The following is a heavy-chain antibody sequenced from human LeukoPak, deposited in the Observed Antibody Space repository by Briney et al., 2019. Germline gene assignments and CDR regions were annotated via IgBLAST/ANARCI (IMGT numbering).Heavy chain of an antibody. Sequence: PGASVKVSCKASGYTFTTYYIHWVRQAPGQGLEWMGVINPSGGSTSFAQKFQARLTMTRDTSTSTVYMELSGLSSEDTAVYYCAREIVVVPSAMGFDPWGQGTLVTVSS. CDR1: GYTFTTYY. CDR2: INPSGGST. J-gene: IGHJ5*02. V-gene: IGHV1-46*01. CDR3: AREIVVVPSAMGFDP. D-gene: IGHD2-2*01.